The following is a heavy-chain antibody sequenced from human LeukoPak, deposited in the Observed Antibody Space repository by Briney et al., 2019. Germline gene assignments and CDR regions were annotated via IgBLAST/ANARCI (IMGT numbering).Heavy chain of an antibody. Sequence: GSLRLSCAASGFTFSSYGMNWVRQAPGKGLEWVSYISSSSSTIYYADSVKGRFTISRDNAKNSLYLQMNSLRDEDTAVYYCARYPSVYESSSSSYYYYGMDVWGQGTTVTVSS. CDR3: ARYPSVYESSSSSYYYYGMDV. D-gene: IGHD6-6*01. CDR1: GFTFSSYG. J-gene: IGHJ6*02. CDR2: ISSSSSTI. V-gene: IGHV3-48*02.